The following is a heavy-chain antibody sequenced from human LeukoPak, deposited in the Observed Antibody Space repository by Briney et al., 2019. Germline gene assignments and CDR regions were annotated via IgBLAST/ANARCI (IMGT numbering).Heavy chain of an antibody. V-gene: IGHV3-53*05. CDR1: GFTVSSDY. Sequence: PGGSQRLSCAASGFTVSSDYMSWVRQAPGKGLEWVSVIYSGGSTYYADSVKGRFTISRDKSKNTEYLQMNSLRFEDAAMYYCARNWFDPWGQGTLVTVSS. CDR3: ARNWFDP. CDR2: IYSGGST. J-gene: IGHJ5*02.